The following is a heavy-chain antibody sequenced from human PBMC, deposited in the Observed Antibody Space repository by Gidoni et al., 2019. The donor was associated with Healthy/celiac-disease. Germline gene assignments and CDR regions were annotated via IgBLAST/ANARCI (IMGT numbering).Heavy chain of an antibody. Sequence: QVQLVQSGAEVQKPGASVKVSCKASGYTFTSYYMHWVRQAPGQGLEWMGIINPSGGSTSYAQKFQGRVTMTRDTSTSTVYMELSSLRSEDTAVYYCARDEGGNYYDSSGSSYYWGQGTLVTVSS. V-gene: IGHV1-46*01. CDR1: GYTFTSYY. CDR3: ARDEGGNYYDSSGSSYY. D-gene: IGHD3-22*01. J-gene: IGHJ4*02. CDR2: INPSGGST.